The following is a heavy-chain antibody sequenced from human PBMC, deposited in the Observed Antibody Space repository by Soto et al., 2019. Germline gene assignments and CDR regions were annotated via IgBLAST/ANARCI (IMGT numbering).Heavy chain of an antibody. V-gene: IGHV1-18*01. CDR1: GYTFTSYG. CDR3: AVQTWYSSSWYGLAAGAFDI. CDR2: ISAYNGNT. Sequence: ASVKVSCKASGYTFTSYGISWARQAPGQGLEWMGWISAYNGNTNYAQKLQGRVTMTTDTSTSTAYMELRSLRSDDTAVYYCAVQTWYSSSWYGLAAGAFDIWAQGTMVTVSS. J-gene: IGHJ3*02. D-gene: IGHD6-13*01.